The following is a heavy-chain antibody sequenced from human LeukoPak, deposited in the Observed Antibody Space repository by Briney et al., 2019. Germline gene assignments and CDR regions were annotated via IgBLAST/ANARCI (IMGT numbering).Heavy chain of an antibody. CDR3: VQGHGDH. V-gene: IGHV3-30*03. J-gene: IGHJ4*02. CDR2: VSYDGSNK. Sequence: PGGSLRLSCAASGFTFSSYGMHWVRQAPGKGLEWVAVVSYDGSNKYYADSVKGRFTISRDNSKNTLYLQMNSLRAEDTAVYYYVQGHGDHWGQGTLVTVSS. D-gene: IGHD4-11*01. CDR1: GFTFSSYG.